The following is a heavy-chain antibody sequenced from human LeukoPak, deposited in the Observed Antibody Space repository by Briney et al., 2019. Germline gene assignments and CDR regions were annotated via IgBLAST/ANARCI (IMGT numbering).Heavy chain of an antibody. Sequence: GGSLRLSCAASGFTFSSYGMHWVRQAPGKGLEWVAVMWYDGSNKYYADSVKGRFTISRDNSKNTLYLQMNSLRAEDTAVYYCAKDGSGYFYTFDYWGQGTLVTASS. CDR1: GFTFSSYG. D-gene: IGHD3-22*01. CDR2: MWYDGSNK. CDR3: AKDGSGYFYTFDY. J-gene: IGHJ4*02. V-gene: IGHV3-33*06.